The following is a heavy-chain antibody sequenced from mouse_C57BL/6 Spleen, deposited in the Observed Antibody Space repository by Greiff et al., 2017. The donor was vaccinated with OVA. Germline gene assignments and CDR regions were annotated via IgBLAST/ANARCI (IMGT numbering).Heavy chain of an antibody. Sequence: VQLQQSGAELVKPGASVKISCKASGYTFTDYYINWVKQRPGQGLEWIGKLGPGSGSTYYNEKFKGKATLTADKSSSTAYMQLSSLTSEDSAVYFCASRSYDYFDYWGQGTTLTVSS. CDR2: LGPGSGST. J-gene: IGHJ2*01. D-gene: IGHD2-3*01. CDR3: ASRSYDYFDY. V-gene: IGHV1-77*01. CDR1: GYTFTDYY.